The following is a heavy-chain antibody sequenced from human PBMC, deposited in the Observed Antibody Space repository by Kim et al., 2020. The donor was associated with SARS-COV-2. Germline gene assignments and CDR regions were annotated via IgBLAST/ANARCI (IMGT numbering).Heavy chain of an antibody. CDR3: AKDSGLYYDILTGYEY. Sequence: GKGLEWVSGISWNSGSIGYADSVKGRFTISRDNAKNSLYLQMNSLRAEDTALYYCAKDSGLYYDILTGYEYWGQGTLVTVSS. D-gene: IGHD3-9*01. CDR2: ISWNSGSI. J-gene: IGHJ4*02. V-gene: IGHV3-9*01.